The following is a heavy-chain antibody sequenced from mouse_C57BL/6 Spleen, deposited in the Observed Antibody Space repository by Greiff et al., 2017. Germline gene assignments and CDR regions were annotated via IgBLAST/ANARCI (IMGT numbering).Heavy chain of an antibody. V-gene: IGHV7-1*01. J-gene: IGHJ1*03. CDR3: ARDYYGSTSYWYFDV. D-gene: IGHD1-1*01. CDR1: GFTFSDFY. Sequence: EVKVVESGGGLVQSGRSLRLSCATSGFTFSDFYMEWVRQAPGQGLEWIAASRNKANDYTTEYSASVKGRFIVSRDTSQSILYLQMNALRAEDTAIYYCARDYYGSTSYWYFDVWGTGTTVTVSS. CDR2: SRNKANDYTT.